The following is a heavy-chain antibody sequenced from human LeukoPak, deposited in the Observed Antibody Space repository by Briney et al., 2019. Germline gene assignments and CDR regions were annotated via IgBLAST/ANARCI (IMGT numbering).Heavy chain of an antibody. CDR2: INHGGST. CDR3: ARTKWFGELFDP. V-gene: IGHV4-34*01. D-gene: IGHD3-10*01. J-gene: IGHJ5*02. Sequence: SETLSLTCAVYGGSFSGDFWSWIRQSPGKGLEWIGEINHGGSTTYNPSLQSRVTMSVDTSKNQFSLKLSSVTAADTAVYYCARTKWFGELFDPWGQGTLVTVSS. CDR1: GGSFSGDF.